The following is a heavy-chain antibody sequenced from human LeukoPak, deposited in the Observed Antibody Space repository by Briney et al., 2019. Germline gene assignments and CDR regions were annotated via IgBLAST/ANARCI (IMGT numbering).Heavy chain of an antibody. V-gene: IGHV1-2*06. CDR1: GYTFTGYY. CDR2: INPNSGGT. J-gene: IGHJ4*02. CDR3: ASSRDGYNTIEN. D-gene: IGHD5-24*01. Sequence: GASVKASCKASGYTFTGYYMHWVRQAPGQGLEWMGRINPNSGGTNYAQKFQGRVTMTRDTSTSTVYMELSSLRSEDTAVYYCASSRDGYNTIENWGQGTLVTVSS.